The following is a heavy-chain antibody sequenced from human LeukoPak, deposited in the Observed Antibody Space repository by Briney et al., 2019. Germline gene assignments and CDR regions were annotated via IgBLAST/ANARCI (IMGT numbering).Heavy chain of an antibody. J-gene: IGHJ6*04. Sequence: PSETLSLTCAVYGGSFSGYYWSWIRQPPGKGLEWIGEINHSGSTNYNPSLKSRVTISVDTSKNQFSLKLSSVPAADTAVYYCARRITMVRGHYGMDVWGKGTTVTVSS. CDR2: INHSGST. D-gene: IGHD3-10*01. CDR3: ARRITMVRGHYGMDV. CDR1: GGSFSGYY. V-gene: IGHV4-34*01.